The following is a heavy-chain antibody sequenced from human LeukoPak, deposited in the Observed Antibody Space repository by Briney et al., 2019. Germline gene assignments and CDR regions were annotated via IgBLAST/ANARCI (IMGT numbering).Heavy chain of an antibody. CDR2: INHSGST. V-gene: IGHV4-34*01. D-gene: IGHD3-9*01. J-gene: IGHJ5*02. Sequence: SETLSLTCAVYGGSFSGYYWSWIRQPPGKGLEWIGEINHSGSTNYNPSLKSRVTISVDTSKIQFSLKLSSVTAADTAVYYCARDHVLRYFDWLRGGSWFDPWGQGTLVTVSS. CDR3: ARDHVLRYFDWLRGGSWFDP. CDR1: GGSFSGYY.